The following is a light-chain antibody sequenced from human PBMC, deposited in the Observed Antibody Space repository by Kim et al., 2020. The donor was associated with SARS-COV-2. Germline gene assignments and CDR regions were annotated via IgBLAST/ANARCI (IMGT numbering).Light chain of an antibody. V-gene: IGLV1-44*01. CDR2: ATD. J-gene: IGLJ3*02. CDR3: AAWDDSLSGQL. Sequence: GQRVTISGSGSRSNIGRSAVHWFQQLPGTAPKLLIYATDKRPSGVPARFSGSKSGTSASLAISGLQSEDEADYYCAAWDDSLSGQLFGGGTKLTVL. CDR1: RSNIGRSA.